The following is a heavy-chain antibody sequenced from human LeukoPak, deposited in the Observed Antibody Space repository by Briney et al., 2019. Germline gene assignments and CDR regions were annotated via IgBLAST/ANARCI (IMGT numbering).Heavy chain of an antibody. Sequence: GGSLRLSCVASGFTFDDYAMHWVRHAPGKGLEWVSGISWNSGSIDYADSVKGRFTISRDNAKNSLYLQMNSLRVEDTAVYYCARSGDNYYYHYMDVWGKGTTVTVSS. CDR1: GFTFDDYA. J-gene: IGHJ6*03. CDR2: ISWNSGSI. CDR3: ARSGDNYYYHYMDV. V-gene: IGHV3-9*01. D-gene: IGHD1-26*01.